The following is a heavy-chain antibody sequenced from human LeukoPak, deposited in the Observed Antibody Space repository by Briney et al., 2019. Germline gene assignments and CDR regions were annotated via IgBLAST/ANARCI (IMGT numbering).Heavy chain of an antibody. V-gene: IGHV3-23*01. CDR3: AKSDYYDSSGHPSSFDY. CDR2: ISAGGGDT. Sequence: PGGSLRLSCAASGFTFRYYAISWVRRAPGKGLEWVSAISAGGGDTYYADSVKGRFTISRDNSKNTLYLQMNSLRVEDTAIYYCAKSDYYDSSGHPSSFDYWGQGTLVTVSS. J-gene: IGHJ4*02. CDR1: GFTFRYYA. D-gene: IGHD3-22*01.